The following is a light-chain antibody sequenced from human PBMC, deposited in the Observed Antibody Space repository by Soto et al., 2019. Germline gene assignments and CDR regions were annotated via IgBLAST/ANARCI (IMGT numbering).Light chain of an antibody. CDR2: EVS. J-gene: IGLJ3*02. CDR1: SSDVGGYNY. V-gene: IGLV2-14*01. Sequence: QSALTQPASVSGSPGQSITISCTGTSSDVGGYNYVSWYQQHPGKAPKLMIYEVSNRPSGVPDRFSGSKSGTSASLAISGLQSEDEADYYCAAWDDSLNGFWVFGGGTKLTVL. CDR3: AAWDDSLNGFWV.